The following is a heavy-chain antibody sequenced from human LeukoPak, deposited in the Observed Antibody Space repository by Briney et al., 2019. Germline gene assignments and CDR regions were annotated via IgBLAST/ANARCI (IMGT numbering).Heavy chain of an antibody. D-gene: IGHD1-26*01. Sequence: GGSLRLSCAASGFTFSSYSMNWVRQAPGKGLVWVSRINTDGSTITYADSVKGRFTISRDNAKNTLYLQMNSLRADDTAVYYCARLQVGATDFDYWGQGTLVTVSS. CDR3: ARLQVGATDFDY. CDR1: GFTFSSYS. J-gene: IGHJ4*02. V-gene: IGHV3-74*01. CDR2: INTDGSTI.